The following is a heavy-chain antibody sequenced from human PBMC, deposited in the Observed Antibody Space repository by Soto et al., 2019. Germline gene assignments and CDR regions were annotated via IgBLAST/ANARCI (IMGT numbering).Heavy chain of an antibody. J-gene: IGHJ6*02. Sequence: GGSLRLSCAASGFTFSSYSMNWVRQAPGKGLEWVSYISSSSSTIYYADSVKGRFTISRDNAKNSLYLQMNSLRDEDTAVYYCARDGLVLYYYYYYGMDVWGQGTTVTVSS. V-gene: IGHV3-48*02. CDR3: ARDGLVLYYYYYYGMDV. CDR2: ISSSSSTI. CDR1: GFTFSSYS. D-gene: IGHD6-19*01.